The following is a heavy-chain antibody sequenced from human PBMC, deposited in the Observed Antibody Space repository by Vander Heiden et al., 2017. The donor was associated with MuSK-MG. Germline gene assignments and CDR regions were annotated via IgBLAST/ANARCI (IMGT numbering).Heavy chain of an antibody. Sequence: EVQLVASGGGLVQPRGSLRPSCAASGVTFSSYSRNWVRQAPGKGLEWVSYISSSSSTIYYADSVKGRFTISRDNAKNSLYLQMNSLRAEDTAVYYCARDRHRLSGMDVWGQGTTVTVSS. CDR3: ARDRHRLSGMDV. CDR2: ISSSSSTI. J-gene: IGHJ6*02. V-gene: IGHV3-48*01. CDR1: GVTFSSYS.